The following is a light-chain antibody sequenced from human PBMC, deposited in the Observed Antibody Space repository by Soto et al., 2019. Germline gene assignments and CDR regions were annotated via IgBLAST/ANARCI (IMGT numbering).Light chain of an antibody. CDR3: QQSSGTPLT. V-gene: IGKV1-39*01. Sequence: IHMTQSPSSLSASVGDRVTITCRASETISHYLNWYQQKPGKAPKLLIYGASKLQSGVPSRFSGSGSGTDFTLTITSLQIEDFATYYCQQSSGTPLTFGGGTKVDIK. J-gene: IGKJ4*01. CDR2: GAS. CDR1: ETISHY.